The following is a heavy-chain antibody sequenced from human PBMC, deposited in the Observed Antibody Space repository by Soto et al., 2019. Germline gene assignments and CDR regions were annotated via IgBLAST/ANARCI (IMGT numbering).Heavy chain of an antibody. V-gene: IGHV4-59*08. D-gene: IGHD3-9*01. CDR1: GGSISSYY. J-gene: IGHJ4*02. CDR3: ARWRNYDIFDY. Sequence: SETLSLTCTVSGGSISSYYWSWIRQPPGKGLEWIGYIYYSGSTNCNPSLKSRVTISVDTSKNQFSLKLSSVTAADTAVYYCARWRNYDIFDYWGQGTLVTVSS. CDR2: IYYSGST.